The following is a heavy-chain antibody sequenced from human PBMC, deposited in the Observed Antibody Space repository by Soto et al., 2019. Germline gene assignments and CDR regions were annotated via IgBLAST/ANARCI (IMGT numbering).Heavy chain of an antibody. CDR3: ARIDGDYGHNWFDP. D-gene: IGHD4-17*01. Sequence: SETLSLTCTVSGASVSSASYYWAWLRQPPGRGLEWIGSVYFSGSTSYIPSLKSRVTISADTSKNQFSLNLGSVTASDSAVYYCARIDGDYGHNWFDPWGQGTLVTVSS. J-gene: IGHJ5*02. CDR1: GASVSSASYY. V-gene: IGHV4-61*01. CDR2: VYFSGST.